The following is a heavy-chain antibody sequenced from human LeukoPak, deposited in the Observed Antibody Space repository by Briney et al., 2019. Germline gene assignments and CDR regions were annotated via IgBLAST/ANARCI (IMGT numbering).Heavy chain of an antibody. CDR2: IYYSGST. J-gene: IGHJ6*02. CDR1: GGSISSYY. V-gene: IGHV4-59*01. Sequence: SETLSLTCTVSGGSISSYYWSWIRQPPGKGLEWRGYIYYSGSTNYNPSLKSRVTISVDTPKNQFSLKLSSVTAADTAVYYCARAEDYYDSSGYLYYYGMDVWGQGTTVTVSS. D-gene: IGHD3-22*01. CDR3: ARAEDYYDSSGYLYYYGMDV.